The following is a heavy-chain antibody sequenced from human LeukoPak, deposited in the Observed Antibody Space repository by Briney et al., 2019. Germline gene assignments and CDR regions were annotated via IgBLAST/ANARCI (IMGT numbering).Heavy chain of an antibody. Sequence: GGSLRLFCAASGFTFSGYWMAWVRQAPGKGLEWVGNIRQDGNEKNYVDSVKARFTISRDNAKNSLYLQMNSLRAEDTAVYYCARDDSPDTSDSFLDAYAIWGQGTLVTVSS. V-gene: IGHV3-7*03. CDR3: ARDDSPDTSDSFLDAYAI. CDR1: GFTFSGYW. CDR2: IRQDGNEK. D-gene: IGHD3-3*01. J-gene: IGHJ3*02.